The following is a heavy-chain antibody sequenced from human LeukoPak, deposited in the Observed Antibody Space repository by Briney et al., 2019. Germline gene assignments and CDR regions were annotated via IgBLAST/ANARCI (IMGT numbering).Heavy chain of an antibody. D-gene: IGHD4-17*01. J-gene: IGHJ3*02. CDR1: GFIFNTYA. Sequence: PGGSLRLSCAASGFIFNTYAMTWVRQAPGKGLEWVSSISSRGTHIHYADSVKGRFTISRDNAKNSLYLQMNSLRAEDTALYYCAKGIGSDYPDGAFDIWGQGTMVTVSS. V-gene: IGHV3-21*04. CDR3: AKGIGSDYPDGAFDI. CDR2: ISSRGTHI.